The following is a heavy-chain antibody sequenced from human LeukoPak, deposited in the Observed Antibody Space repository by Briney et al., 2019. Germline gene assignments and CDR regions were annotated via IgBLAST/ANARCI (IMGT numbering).Heavy chain of an antibody. Sequence: PSETLSLTCTVSGGSISSYYWSWIRQPPGKGLEWIGYIYYSGSTNYNPSLKSRVTISVDTSKNQFSLKLSSVTATDTAVYFCATNRVGTYDRPFDIWGQGTMVTVSS. D-gene: IGHD1-26*01. J-gene: IGHJ3*02. V-gene: IGHV4-59*08. CDR3: ATNRVGTYDRPFDI. CDR1: GGSISSYY. CDR2: IYYSGST.